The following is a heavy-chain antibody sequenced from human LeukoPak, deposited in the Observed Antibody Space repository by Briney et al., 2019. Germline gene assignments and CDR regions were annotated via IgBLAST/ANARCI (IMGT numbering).Heavy chain of an antibody. V-gene: IGHV3-33*01. CDR1: GFTFSSYG. Sequence: GGSLRLSCAASGFTFSSYGMHWVRQAPGKGLEWVAVIWYDGSNKCYADSVKGRFTISRDNSKNTLYLQMNSLRAEDTAVYYCALPLRDGDFYFDYWGQGALVTVSS. CDR2: IWYDGSNK. J-gene: IGHJ4*02. D-gene: IGHD4-17*01. CDR3: ALPLRDGDFYFDY.